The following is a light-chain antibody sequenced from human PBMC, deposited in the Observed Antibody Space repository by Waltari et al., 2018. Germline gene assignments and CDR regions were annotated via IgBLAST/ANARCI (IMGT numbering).Light chain of an antibody. CDR1: SRYVGGYNY. Sequence: QSALTHPASVSGSPGQSITLPCPGPSRYVGGYNYFSWYQQHPGKAPKLMLYDVSNRPSGVSNRFAGSKSGNTASLTISGLQAEDEADYYCSSYTSSSFYVFGTGTKVTVL. CDR3: SSYTSSSFYV. CDR2: DVS. J-gene: IGLJ1*01. V-gene: IGLV2-14*01.